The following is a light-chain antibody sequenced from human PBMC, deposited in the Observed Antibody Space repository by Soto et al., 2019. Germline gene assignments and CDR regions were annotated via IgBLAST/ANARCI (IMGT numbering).Light chain of an antibody. V-gene: IGLV2-11*01. CDR1: SSDVGGYHY. CDR3: CSYAGSYTLV. CDR2: DVN. J-gene: IGLJ2*01. Sequence: QSVLTQPRSVSGSPGQSVTLSCTGTSSDVGGYHYVSWYQHHPGKAPKIIIYDVNKRPSGVPDRFSVSKSGNTASLTISGLQTEDEADYYCCSYAGSYTLVFGGGTKLTVL.